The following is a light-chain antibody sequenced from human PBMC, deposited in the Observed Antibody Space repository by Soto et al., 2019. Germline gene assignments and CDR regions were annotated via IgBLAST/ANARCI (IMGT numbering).Light chain of an antibody. CDR2: GTS. CDR1: QSISSIY. J-gene: IGKJ2*01. Sequence: EIVLTQSPGTLSLSPGERATLSCRASQSISSIYLAWYQQKPGQAPSLLISGTSSRDTGIPERFSGSGSGTDFTLTISRLEPEDFAVYYCQQYGSSPMYTFGQGTKLEIK. V-gene: IGKV3-20*01. CDR3: QQYGSSPMYT.